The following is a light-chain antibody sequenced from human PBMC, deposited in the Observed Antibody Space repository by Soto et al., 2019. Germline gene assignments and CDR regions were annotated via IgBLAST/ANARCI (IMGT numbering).Light chain of an antibody. V-gene: IGKV1-5*01. CDR2: DAS. CDR1: QDINNY. J-gene: IGKJ1*01. Sequence: DIQMTQSPSTLSASVGDRVTITCRASQDINNYLAWYQQKPGKPPKLLIYDASSLESGVPSRFSGSGSGTDFSLTITSLQPDDSATYYCQQYHSYYPWTFGQGTKVDIK. CDR3: QQYHSYYPWT.